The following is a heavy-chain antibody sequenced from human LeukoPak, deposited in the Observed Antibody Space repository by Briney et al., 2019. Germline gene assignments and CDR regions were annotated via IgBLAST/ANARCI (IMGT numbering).Heavy chain of an antibody. V-gene: IGHV4-31*03. CDR1: GDSISSGTYY. D-gene: IGHD5/OR15-5a*01. Sequence: SETLSLTCTVSGDSISSGTYYWSWIRQHPGKGLEWIGYSHFSGSTYYNPSLKSRVSISLDTSENQFSLKLSSVTAADTAVYYCAREENTVYDKNFDYWGQGILVTVSS. CDR2: SHFSGST. CDR3: AREENTVYDKNFDY. J-gene: IGHJ4*02.